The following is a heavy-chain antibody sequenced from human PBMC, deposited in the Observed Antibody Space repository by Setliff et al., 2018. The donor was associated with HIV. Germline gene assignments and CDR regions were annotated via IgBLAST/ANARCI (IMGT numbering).Heavy chain of an antibody. CDR2: IKQRGSEK. CDR1: GFSFSTYW. J-gene: IGHJ4*02. D-gene: IGHD6-13*01. Sequence: PGGSLRLSCVASGFSFSTYWMSWVRQAPGKGLEWVANIKQRGSEKYYVDSVKGRFTISRADAKDSLYLQMNSLRAEDTAVYYCARVRPRQLVSTNPPYYFDYWGQGTLVTVSS. V-gene: IGHV3-7*01. CDR3: ARVRPRQLVSTNPPYYFDY.